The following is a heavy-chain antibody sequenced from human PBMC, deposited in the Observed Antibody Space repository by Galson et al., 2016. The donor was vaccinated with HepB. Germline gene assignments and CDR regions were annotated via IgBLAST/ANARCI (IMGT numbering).Heavy chain of an antibody. V-gene: IGHV3-48*02. D-gene: IGHD6-6*01. J-gene: IGHJ3*01. Sequence: SLRLSCAASGFAFSSSGIYWVRQAPGKGLQWISYISTTIRTIYYADSVMGRFTISRDNAKNSVYLQMNSLRDDDTAVYYCARELVRSAFDLWGQGTMVTVSS. CDR3: ARELVRSAFDL. CDR1: GFAFSSSG. CDR2: ISTTIRTI.